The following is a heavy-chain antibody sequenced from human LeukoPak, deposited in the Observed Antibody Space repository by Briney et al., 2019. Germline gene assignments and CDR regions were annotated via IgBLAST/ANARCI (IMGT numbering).Heavy chain of an antibody. CDR3: ASGNSNDAFDI. CDR1: GYTFTSYG. J-gene: IGHJ3*02. CDR2: IIPILGIA. Sequence: ASVKVSCKASGYTFTSYGISWVRQAPGQGLEWMGRIIPILGIANYAQKFQGRVTITADKSTSTAYMELSSLRSEDTAVYYCASGNSNDAFDIWGQGTMVTVSS. V-gene: IGHV1-69*04. D-gene: IGHD4-23*01.